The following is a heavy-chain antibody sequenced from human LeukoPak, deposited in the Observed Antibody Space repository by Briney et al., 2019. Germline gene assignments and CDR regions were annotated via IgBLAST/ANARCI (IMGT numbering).Heavy chain of an antibody. V-gene: IGHV4-34*01. CDR2: INHSGST. Sequence: SETLSLTCXVYGGSFSGYYWSWIRQPPGKGLEWIGEINHSGSTNYNPSLKSRVTISVDTSKNQFSLKLSSVTAADTAVYYCARGLSRGESGYDERRAYYFDYWGQGTLVTVSS. CDR3: ARGLSRGESGYDERRAYYFDY. J-gene: IGHJ4*02. CDR1: GGSFSGYY. D-gene: IGHD5-12*01.